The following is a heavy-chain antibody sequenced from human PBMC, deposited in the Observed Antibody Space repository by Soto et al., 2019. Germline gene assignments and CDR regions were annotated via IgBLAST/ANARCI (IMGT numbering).Heavy chain of an antibody. V-gene: IGHV1-18*04. CDR1: GYTFTSYG. D-gene: IGHD6-13*01. CDR3: ARIGVIAAAGTFHDYYGMDV. J-gene: IGHJ6*02. Sequence: QVQLVQSGAEVKKPGASVKVSCKASGYTFTSYGISWVRQAPGQGLEWMGWISAYNGNTNYAQKHQGRVTMTTDTSTSTAYMERRRLRSADTAVYYCARIGVIAAAGTFHDYYGMDVWGQGTTVTVSS. CDR2: ISAYNGNT.